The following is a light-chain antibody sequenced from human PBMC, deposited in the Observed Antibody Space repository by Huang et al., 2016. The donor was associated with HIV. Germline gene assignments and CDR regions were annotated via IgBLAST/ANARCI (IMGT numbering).Light chain of an antibody. Sequence: EIVLTQSPATLSLSPGERATLSCRASQRVSSYLAWYQQKPGQAPRLLIYDASDRATCIPAMFSGSWSGTDFTLTISSLEPEDFAVYYCQQRSNWPSYTFGQGTKLEIK. CDR3: QQRSNWPSYT. CDR1: QRVSSY. CDR2: DAS. V-gene: IGKV3-11*01. J-gene: IGKJ2*01.